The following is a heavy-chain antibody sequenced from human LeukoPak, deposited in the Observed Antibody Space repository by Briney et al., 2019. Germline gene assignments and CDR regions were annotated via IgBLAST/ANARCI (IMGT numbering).Heavy chain of an antibody. CDR3: AKDLTSGGSGSYPPFDY. D-gene: IGHD1-26*01. CDR2: INWNGGST. V-gene: IGHV3-20*04. CDR1: GFTFDDYG. Sequence: GGSLRLSCAASGFTFDDYGMSWVRQAPGKGLEWVSGINWNGGSTGYADSVKGRFTISRDNAKNSLYLQMNSLRAEDTAVYYCAKDLTSGGSGSYPPFDYWGQGTLVTVSS. J-gene: IGHJ4*02.